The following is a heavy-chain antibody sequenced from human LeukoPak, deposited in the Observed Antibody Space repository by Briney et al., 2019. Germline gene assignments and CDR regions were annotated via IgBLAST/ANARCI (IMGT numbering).Heavy chain of an antibody. CDR2: INPNSGGT. V-gene: IGHV1-2*02. CDR3: ARTDREGIAAAGSFDY. Sequence: ASVKVSCKASGYTFTGYYMHWVRQAAGQGLEWMGWINPNSGGTNYAQKFQGRVTMTRDTSISTAYMELSRLRSDDTAVYYCARTDREGIAAAGSFDYWGQGTLVTVSS. CDR1: GYTFTGYY. D-gene: IGHD6-13*01. J-gene: IGHJ4*02.